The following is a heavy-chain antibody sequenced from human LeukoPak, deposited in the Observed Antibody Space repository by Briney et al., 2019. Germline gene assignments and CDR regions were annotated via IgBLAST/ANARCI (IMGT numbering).Heavy chain of an antibody. CDR1: GGSISSSSYY. Sequence: SETLSLTCTVSGGSISSSSYYWGWIRQPPGKGLEWIGSIYYSGSTYYNPSLKSRVTISVDTSKNQFSLQLNSVSPEDTAVYYCARGAAAAANYYMDVWGKGTTVTVSS. CDR2: IYYSGST. J-gene: IGHJ6*03. D-gene: IGHD6-13*01. CDR3: ARGAAAAANYYMDV. V-gene: IGHV4-39*01.